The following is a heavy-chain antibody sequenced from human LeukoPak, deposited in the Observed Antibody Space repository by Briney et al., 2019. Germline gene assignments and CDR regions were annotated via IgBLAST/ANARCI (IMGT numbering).Heavy chain of an antibody. CDR3: ARGVGSSWFAD. Sequence: ASVKVSCKASGYTLTANYIHWVRQAPGQGLEWMGWINPNSAATSYAQIFEGRVTMTRDTSMTTHYMELSRLTSDDTAVYYCARGVGSSWFADWGQGTLVTVSS. CDR2: INPNSAAT. CDR1: GYTLTANY. D-gene: IGHD2-15*01. V-gene: IGHV1-2*02. J-gene: IGHJ5*02.